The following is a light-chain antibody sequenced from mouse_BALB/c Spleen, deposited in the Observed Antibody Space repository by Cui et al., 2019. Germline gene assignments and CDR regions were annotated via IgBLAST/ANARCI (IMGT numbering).Light chain of an antibody. CDR3: VQYDQFPHT. Sequence: DILMTQSPSSMSVSLGDTVSITCHASQVISSNIGWLQQKPGKSFKGLIYHGTNLEDGVPSRFSGSGSGADYSLTISSLEAEDFADYYCVQYDQFPHTFGAGTKLELK. CDR1: QVISSN. CDR2: HGT. V-gene: IGKV14-100*01. J-gene: IGKJ5*01.